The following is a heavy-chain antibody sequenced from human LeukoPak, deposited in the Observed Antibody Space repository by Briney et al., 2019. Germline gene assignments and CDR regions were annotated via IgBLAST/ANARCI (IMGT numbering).Heavy chain of an antibody. CDR1: GYTFTSYY. CDR2: INPSGGST. D-gene: IGHD3-22*01. V-gene: IGHV1-46*01. J-gene: IGHJ3*02. Sequence: ASVKVSCKASGYTFTSYYMHWVRQAPGQGLEWMGIINPSGGSTSYAQKFQGRVTMTRDMSTSTVYMELSRLRSEDTAVYYCARVEPYYDSSGYYTRENAFDIWGQGTMVTVSS. CDR3: ARVEPYYDSSGYYTRENAFDI.